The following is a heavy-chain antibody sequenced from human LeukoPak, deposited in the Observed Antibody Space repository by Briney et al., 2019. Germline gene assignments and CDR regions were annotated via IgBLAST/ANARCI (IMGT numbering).Heavy chain of an antibody. CDR1: GLNFGESA. CDR3: AKESGKFDY. J-gene: IGHJ4*02. V-gene: IGHV3-43*02. CDR2: ISADGGSA. Sequence: GGSLRLSCVASGLNFGESAMHWVRQAPGKGLEWVSLISADGGSAFSADSVKGRFSISRDNSKNSLYLQMDSLRSEDTAMYYCAKESGKFDYWGQGTLVVVST.